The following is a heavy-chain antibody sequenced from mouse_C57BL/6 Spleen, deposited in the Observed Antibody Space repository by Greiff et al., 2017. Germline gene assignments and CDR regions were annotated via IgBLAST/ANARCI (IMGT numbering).Heavy chain of an antibody. D-gene: IGHD2-1*01. J-gene: IGHJ2*01. CDR1: GYTFTSYW. CDR2: IYPGRGST. CDR3: ARQRELPYYFDY. Sequence: QVQLQQSGAELVKPGASVKMSCKASGYTFTSYWITWVKQRTGQGLEWIGDIYPGRGSTNYNEKFKSKATLTVDTSSSTAYMQVSSLTCEDSAVYYCARQRELPYYFDYWGQGTTLTVSS. V-gene: IGHV1-55*01.